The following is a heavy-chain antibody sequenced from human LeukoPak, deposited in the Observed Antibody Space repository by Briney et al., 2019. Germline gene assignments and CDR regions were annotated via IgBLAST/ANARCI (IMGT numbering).Heavy chain of an antibody. CDR2: ISGSGGST. V-gene: IGHV3-23*01. CDR1: GFTFSSYA. Sequence: GGSLRLSCAASGFTFSSYAMSWVSQAPGKGLEWVSAISGSGGSTYYADSVKGRFTVSRDNAKNSLYLQMNSLRAEDTAVYYCASPVLLIRGVTVDYWGQGTLVTVSS. CDR3: ASPVLLIRGVTVDY. D-gene: IGHD3-10*01. J-gene: IGHJ4*02.